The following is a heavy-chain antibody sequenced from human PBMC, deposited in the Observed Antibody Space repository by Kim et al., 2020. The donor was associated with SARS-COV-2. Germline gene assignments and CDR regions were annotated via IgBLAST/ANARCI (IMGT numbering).Heavy chain of an antibody. J-gene: IGHJ6*02. CDR3: ARSPITMVRGVYYYYGMDV. V-gene: IGHV4-31*02. Sequence: SRVTISVDTDKNQFSLKLSSVTAADTAVYYCARSPITMVRGVYYYYGMDVWGQGTTVTVSS. D-gene: IGHD3-10*01.